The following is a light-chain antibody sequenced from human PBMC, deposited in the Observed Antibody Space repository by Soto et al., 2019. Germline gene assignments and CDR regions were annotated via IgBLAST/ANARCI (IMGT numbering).Light chain of an antibody. CDR2: AAS. CDR3: QQLNSYPST. J-gene: IGKJ5*01. CDR1: QGISSY. Sequence: AIRMTQSPSSLSASTGDRVTITCRASQGISSYLAWYQQKPGKAPKLLIYAASTLQSGVPSRFSGSGSGTDFTLTISCLQSEDFATYYCQQLNSYPSTFGQGTRLAI. V-gene: IGKV1-8*01.